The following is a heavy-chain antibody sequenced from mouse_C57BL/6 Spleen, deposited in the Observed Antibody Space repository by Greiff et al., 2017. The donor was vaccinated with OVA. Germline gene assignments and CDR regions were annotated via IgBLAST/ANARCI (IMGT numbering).Heavy chain of an antibody. D-gene: IGHD1-1*01. CDR1: GYSITSGYY. CDR3: AESSSYDWFAY. Sequence: EVQRVESGPGLVKPSQSLSLTCSVTGYSITSGYYWNWIRQFPGNKLEWMGYISYDGSNNYNPSLKNRISITRDTSKNQFFLKLNSVTTEDTATYYCAESSSYDWFAYWGQGTLVTVSA. CDR2: ISYDGSN. J-gene: IGHJ3*01. V-gene: IGHV3-6*01.